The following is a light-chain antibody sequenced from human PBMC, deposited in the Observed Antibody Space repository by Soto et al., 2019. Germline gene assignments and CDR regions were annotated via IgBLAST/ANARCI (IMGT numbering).Light chain of an antibody. Sequence: EIVMTQSPATLSVSPGERATLSCRASQSVSSNLAWSQQKPGQAPRLLIYDTSTRATGIPARFSGSGSGTEFTLTISSLQSEDFAVYYCHQYNNWPFTFGQGTRLEIK. CDR1: QSVSSN. J-gene: IGKJ5*01. CDR3: HQYNNWPFT. V-gene: IGKV3-15*01. CDR2: DTS.